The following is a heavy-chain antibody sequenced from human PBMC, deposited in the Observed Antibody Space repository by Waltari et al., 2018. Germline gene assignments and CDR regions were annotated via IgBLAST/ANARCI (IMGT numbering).Heavy chain of an antibody. J-gene: IGHJ6*02. D-gene: IGHD2-15*01. CDR2: IYTSGST. Sequence: QVQLQESGPGLVKPSQTLSLTCTVSGGSISSGSYYWSWIRQPAGKGLAWIGRIYTSGSTNYNPSLKSRVTISVDTSKNQFSLKLSSVTAADTAVYYCARDGPNCSGGSCYSLNYYYYYGMDVWGQGTTVTVSS. V-gene: IGHV4-61*02. CDR3: ARDGPNCSGGSCYSLNYYYYYGMDV. CDR1: GGSISSGSYY.